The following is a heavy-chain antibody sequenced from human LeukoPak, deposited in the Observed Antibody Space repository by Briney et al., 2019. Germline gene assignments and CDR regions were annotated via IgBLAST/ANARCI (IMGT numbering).Heavy chain of an antibody. V-gene: IGHV3-23*01. CDR2: ISGSGGST. CDR3: AKGLRRVGKYYHNHFDY. J-gene: IGHJ4*02. CDR1: GFTFSRYG. Sequence: GGSLRLSCAASGFTFSRYGMSWVRQAPGKGLEWVSTISGSGGSTYYADSVKGRCTISRDNSENTLYLEMHSLRSEDTAVYYCAKGLRRVGKYYHNHFDYWGQGTLVTVSS. D-gene: IGHD2/OR15-2a*01.